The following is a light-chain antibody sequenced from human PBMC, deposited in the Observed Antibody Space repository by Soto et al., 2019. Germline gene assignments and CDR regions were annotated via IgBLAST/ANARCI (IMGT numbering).Light chain of an antibody. CDR2: GAS. V-gene: IGKV3-20*01. J-gene: IGKJ1*01. CDR3: QQYGSSRTWT. CDR1: QSVSSSF. Sequence: EIVLTQSPGTLSLSAVERATLSCRASQSVSSSFLAWYQQKPGQAPRLLIYGASSRATGIPDRFSGSGSGTDFTLTISRLEPEDFAVYYCQQYGSSRTWTFGQGTKVDIK.